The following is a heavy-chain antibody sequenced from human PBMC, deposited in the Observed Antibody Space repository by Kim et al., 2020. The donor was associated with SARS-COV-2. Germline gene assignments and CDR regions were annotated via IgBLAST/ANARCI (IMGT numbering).Heavy chain of an antibody. D-gene: IGHD3-3*01. CDR3: TRAPYDFWSETPPRPDYFDY. CDR1: GFTFGDYA. J-gene: IGHJ4*02. CDR2: IRSKAYGGTT. Sequence: GGSLRLSCTASGFTFGDYAMSWFRQAPGKGLEWIGFIRSKAYGGTTEYAASVKGRFTISRDDSRGIAYLQMNSLKTEDTAVYYCTRAPYDFWSETPPRPDYFDYWGQGTLVTVSS. V-gene: IGHV3-49*03.